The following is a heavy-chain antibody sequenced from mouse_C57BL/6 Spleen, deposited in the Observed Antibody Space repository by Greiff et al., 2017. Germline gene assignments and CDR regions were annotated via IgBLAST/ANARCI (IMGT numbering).Heavy chain of an antibody. CDR3: ARGGDYGYSWFAY. D-gene: IGHD2-2*01. Sequence: QVQLQQSGAELVKPGASVKISCKASGYAFSSYWMNWVKQRPGKGLEWIGQIYPGDGDTNYNGKFKGKATLTADKSSSTAYMQLSSLTSEDSAVYFCARGGDYGYSWFAYWGQGTLVTVSA. CDR1: GYAFSSYW. CDR2: IYPGDGDT. V-gene: IGHV1-80*01. J-gene: IGHJ3*01.